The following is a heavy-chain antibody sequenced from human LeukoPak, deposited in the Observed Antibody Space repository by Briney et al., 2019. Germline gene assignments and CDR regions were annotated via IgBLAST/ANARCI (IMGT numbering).Heavy chain of an antibody. CDR1: GGSFSGYY. D-gene: IGHD3-10*01. CDR2: INHSGST. J-gene: IGHJ6*03. CDR3: ARGGGKYGSGSPYYYYYMDV. V-gene: IGHV4-34*01. Sequence: SETLSLTCAVYGGSFSGYYWSWIRQPPGKGLEWTGEINHSGSTNYNPSLKSRVTISVDTSKNQFSLKLSSVTAADTAVYYCARGGGKYGSGSPYYYYYMDVWGKGTTVTVSS.